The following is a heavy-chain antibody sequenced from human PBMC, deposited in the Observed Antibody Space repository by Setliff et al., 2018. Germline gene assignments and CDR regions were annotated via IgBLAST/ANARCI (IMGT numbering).Heavy chain of an antibody. CDR1: GFTFSSYA. CDR2: ISYDGSNK. Sequence: GGSLRLSCAASGFTFSSYAMHWVRQAPGKGLEWVVVISYDGSNKYYADSVKGRFTISRDNSKNTLYLQMNSLRAEDTAVYYCARDLKFFGVGPLHIDYWGQGTLVTVSS. J-gene: IGHJ4*02. CDR3: ARDLKFFGVGPLHIDY. V-gene: IGHV3-30*04. D-gene: IGHD3-3*01.